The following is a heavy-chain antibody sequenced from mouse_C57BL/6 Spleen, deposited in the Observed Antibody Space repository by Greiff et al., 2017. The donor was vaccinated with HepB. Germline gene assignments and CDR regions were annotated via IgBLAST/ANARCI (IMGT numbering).Heavy chain of an antibody. D-gene: IGHD1-1*01. V-gene: IGHV1-9*01. J-gene: IGHJ2*01. CDR3: ARYPLYYYGSAPLDY. CDR2: ILPGSGST. CDR1: GYTFTGYW. Sequence: QVQLQQSGAELMKPGASVKLSCKATGYTFTGYWIEWVKQRPGHGLEWIGEILPGSGSTNYNEKFKGKATFTADTSSNTAYMQLSSLTTEDSALYYCARYPLYYYGSAPLDYWGQGTALTVSS.